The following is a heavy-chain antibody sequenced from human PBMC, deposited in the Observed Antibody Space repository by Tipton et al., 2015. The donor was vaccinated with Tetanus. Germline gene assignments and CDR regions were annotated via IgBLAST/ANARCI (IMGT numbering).Heavy chain of an antibody. J-gene: IGHJ5*02. CDR3: ASPIKQWLVPLDL. V-gene: IGHV4-30-4*01. CDR1: GVSLGSGDHY. CDR2: ISHNGAA. D-gene: IGHD6-19*01. Sequence: TLSLTCTVSGVSLGSGDHYWTWIRQSPGKGLEWIGYISHNGAAYYNPSLKSRVVISGDASKNQFSLNLTSVTAADTAIYYCASPIKQWLVPLDLWGHGILVTVSS.